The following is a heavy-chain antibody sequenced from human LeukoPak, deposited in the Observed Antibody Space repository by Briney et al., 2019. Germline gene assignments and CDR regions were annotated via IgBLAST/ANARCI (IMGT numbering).Heavy chain of an antibody. Sequence: AGGSLRLSCAASGFTFSSYGMHWVRQAPGKGLEWVAVIWYDGSNKYYADSVKGRFTISRDNSKNTLYLQMNSLRAEDTAVYYCARDRDGSGSALGDWGQGTLVTVSS. J-gene: IGHJ4*02. CDR1: GFTFSSYG. CDR3: ARDRDGSGSALGD. CDR2: IWYDGSNK. D-gene: IGHD3-10*01. V-gene: IGHV3-33*08.